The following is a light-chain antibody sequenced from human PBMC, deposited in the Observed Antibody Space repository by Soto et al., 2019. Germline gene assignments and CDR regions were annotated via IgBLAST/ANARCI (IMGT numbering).Light chain of an antibody. CDR2: DSS. J-gene: IGKJ1*01. CDR1: QSISTW. V-gene: IGKV1-5*01. Sequence: DIQMTHAPSTLSASAGDSVTVTCRASQSISTWLAWYQQKPGRAPKLLIYDSSSLESGVPSRFSGSGSGTEFTLTISSLQPDDFATYYCQQYNSYPWTFGQGTKVDIK. CDR3: QQYNSYPWT.